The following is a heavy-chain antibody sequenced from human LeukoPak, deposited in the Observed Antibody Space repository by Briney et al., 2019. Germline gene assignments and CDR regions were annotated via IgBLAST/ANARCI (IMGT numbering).Heavy chain of an antibody. Sequence: ASVKVSCKASGYTFTGYYMHWVRQAPGQGLEWMGWINPNSGGTNYAQKSQGRVTMTRDTSISTAYMELSRLRSDDTAVYYCASAVPNYDILTGYYLGSALDYWGQGTLVTVSS. J-gene: IGHJ4*02. V-gene: IGHV1-2*02. CDR3: ASAVPNYDILTGYYLGSALDY. D-gene: IGHD3-9*01. CDR1: GYTFTGYY. CDR2: INPNSGGT.